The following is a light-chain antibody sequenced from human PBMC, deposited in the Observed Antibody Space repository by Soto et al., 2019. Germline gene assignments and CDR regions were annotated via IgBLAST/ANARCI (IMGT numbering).Light chain of an antibody. CDR2: EGS. V-gene: IGLV2-23*01. Sequence: QSDLTQPASVSGSPGQSITISCTGTSSDVGSYNLVSWYQQHPGKAPKLMIYEGSKRPSGVSNRFSGSKSGNTASLTISGLQAEDEADYYCCSYAGSRRVFGTGTKVTVL. CDR1: SSDVGSYNL. CDR3: CSYAGSRRV. J-gene: IGLJ1*01.